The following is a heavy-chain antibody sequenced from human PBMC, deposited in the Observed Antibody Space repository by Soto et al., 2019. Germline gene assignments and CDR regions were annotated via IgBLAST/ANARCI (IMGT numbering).Heavy chain of an antibody. D-gene: IGHD6-13*01. V-gene: IGHV3-23*01. CDR1: GFTFSTYA. CDR2: ISGSGGST. J-gene: IGHJ2*01. CDR3: ARIPHSSSWYLD. Sequence: GDSLIRSYKDSGFTFSTYATSCLRQAPGQGLEWVSAISGSGGSTYYADSVKGRFTISRDNSKNTLYLQMNSLRAEDTAVYYCARIPHSSSWYLD.